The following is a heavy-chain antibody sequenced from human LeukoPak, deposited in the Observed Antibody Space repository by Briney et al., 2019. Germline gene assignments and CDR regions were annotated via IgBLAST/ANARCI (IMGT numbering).Heavy chain of an antibody. CDR1: GFIFTSNR. J-gene: IGHJ5*02. D-gene: IGHD3-16*01. CDR2: IKHDGSEQ. CDR3: TRGLGEHGGVSDR. Sequence: PGGSLSLSCAASGFIFTSNRMNWVRQAPGKGLEWVANIKHDGSEQIYVDSVKGRFTISRDNAKDSVYLQMNSLRAEDTAVYYCTRGLGEHGGVSDRWGQGTLVIVS. V-gene: IGHV3-7*01.